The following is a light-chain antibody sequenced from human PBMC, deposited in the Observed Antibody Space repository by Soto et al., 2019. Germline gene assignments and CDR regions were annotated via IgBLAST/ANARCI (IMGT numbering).Light chain of an antibody. V-gene: IGKV3-20*01. J-gene: IGKJ1*01. CDR1: QSVTSNY. Sequence: EIVLTQSPGTLSLSPGERATHSCRASQSVTSNYLAWYQQKPGQAPSLLIYGASARAAGIPDRFSGSGTGTDFALTISGLEPEDFAVYFCQQYASSPWTFGQGTKVEIK. CDR3: QQYASSPWT. CDR2: GAS.